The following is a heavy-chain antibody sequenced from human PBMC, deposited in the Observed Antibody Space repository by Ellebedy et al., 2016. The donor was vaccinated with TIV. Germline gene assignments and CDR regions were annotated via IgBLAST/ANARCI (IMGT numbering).Heavy chain of an antibody. CDR3: AKDFGNSSGWDFDY. J-gene: IGHJ4*02. CDR2: ISSSGSTI. V-gene: IGHV3-11*04. Sequence: GGSLRLSXAASGFTFSDYYMSWIRQAPGKGLEWVSYISSSGSTIYYADSVKGRFTISRDNSKNTLYLQMNSLSAEDTAVYYCAKDFGNSSGWDFDYWGQGTLVTVSS. CDR1: GFTFSDYY. D-gene: IGHD6-19*01.